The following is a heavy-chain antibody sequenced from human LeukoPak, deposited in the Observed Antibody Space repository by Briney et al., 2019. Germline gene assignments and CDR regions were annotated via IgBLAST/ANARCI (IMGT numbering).Heavy chain of an antibody. CDR3: ARDGTDCSSTSCYGTYYYYGMDV. V-gene: IGHV3-33*08. J-gene: IGHJ6*02. CDR2: IWYDGSNK. D-gene: IGHD2-2*01. Sequence: PGGSLRLSCAASGFTFSSYAMHWVREAPGKGLEWVAVIWYDGSNKYYADSVKGRFTISRDNSKNTLYLQMNSLRAEDTAVYYCARDGTDCSSTSCYGTYYYYGMDVWGQGTTVTVSS. CDR1: GFTFSSYA.